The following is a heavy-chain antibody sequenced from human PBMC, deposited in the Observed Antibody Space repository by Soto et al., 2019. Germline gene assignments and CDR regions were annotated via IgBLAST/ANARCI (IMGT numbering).Heavy chain of an antibody. V-gene: IGHV3-74*01. J-gene: IGHJ4*02. Sequence: PGGSLRLSCEVSGFTFSAYWMHWVRQVPGKGLIWVSRISDDGSTTTYADSVKGRFTISRDNAKNTLYLQMNSLRADDTGLYYCTRGTRVSSTGTGAHWGQGTLVTVSS. D-gene: IGHD1-1*01. CDR3: TRGTRVSSTGTGAH. CDR1: GFTFSAYW. CDR2: ISDDGSTT.